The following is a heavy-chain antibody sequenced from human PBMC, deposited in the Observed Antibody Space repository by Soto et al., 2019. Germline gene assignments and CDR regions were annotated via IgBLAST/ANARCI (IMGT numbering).Heavy chain of an antibody. CDR3: ARRGSVPPYCSGGSCYFY. Sequence: QLQLQESGPGLVKPSETLSLTCTVSGGSISSSSYYWGWIRQPPGKGLEWIGSIYYSGSTYYNPSLKRRVTISVDTSKNQFSLKLSSVTAADTAVYYCARRGSVPPYCSGGSCYFYWGQGTLVTVST. CDR2: IYYSGST. D-gene: IGHD2-15*01. CDR1: GGSISSSSYY. J-gene: IGHJ4*02. V-gene: IGHV4-39*01.